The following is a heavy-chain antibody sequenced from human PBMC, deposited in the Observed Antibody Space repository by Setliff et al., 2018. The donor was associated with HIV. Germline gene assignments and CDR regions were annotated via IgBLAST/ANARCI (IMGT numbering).Heavy chain of an antibody. CDR2: ISSSSSYT. CDR3: VRDKWLVPDTFDI. CDR1: GFTFSDYY. J-gene: IGHJ3*02. D-gene: IGHD6-19*01. Sequence: GGSLRLSCAASGFTFSDYYMSWIRQAPGKGLEWVSYISSSSSYTNYAGSVKGRFTISRDNAKNSLYLQMNSLRAEDMALYYCVRDKWLVPDTFDIWGQGTMVTVSS. V-gene: IGHV3-11*05.